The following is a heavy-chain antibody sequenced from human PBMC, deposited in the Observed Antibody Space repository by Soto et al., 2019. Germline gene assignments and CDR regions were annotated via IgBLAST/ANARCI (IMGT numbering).Heavy chain of an antibody. CDR2: ISGSGGST. D-gene: IGHD6-19*01. V-gene: IGHV3-23*01. CDR1: GFTFSSYA. CDR3: AKDADSSGWSASFGKYYYYGMDV. Sequence: GGSLRLSCAASGFTFSSYAMSWVRQAPGKGLEWVSAISGSGGSTYYADSVKGRFTISRDNSKNTLYLQMNSLRAEDTAVYYCAKDADSSGWSASFGKYYYYGMDVWGQGATVTVSS. J-gene: IGHJ6*02.